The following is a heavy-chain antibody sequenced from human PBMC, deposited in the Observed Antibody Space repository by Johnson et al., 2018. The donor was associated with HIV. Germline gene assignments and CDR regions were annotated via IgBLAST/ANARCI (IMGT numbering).Heavy chain of an antibody. CDR2: IPNDGSTE. CDR1: GFTFSSYG. J-gene: IGHJ3*02. D-gene: IGHD6-13*01. V-gene: IGHV3-30*02. Sequence: VQLVESGGGVVQPGGSLRLSCAASGFTFSSYGMHWVRQAPGKGLEWVAFIPNDGSTEYYADSVTGRFTISRDNSENTLYLQMNSLRAEDTAVYYCARDEAAVRMVANDAFDSWGQGTMVTVSS. CDR3: ARDEAAVRMVANDAFDS.